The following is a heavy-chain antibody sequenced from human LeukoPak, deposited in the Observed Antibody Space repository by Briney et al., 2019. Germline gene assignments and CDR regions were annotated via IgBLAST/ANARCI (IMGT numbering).Heavy chain of an antibody. Sequence: PSETLSLTCTVSGGSISSSSYYWGWIRQPPGKGLEWIGEIYHGGSTSYNPSLESRVIISVDKSKNHFSLRLSSVTAADTAVYYCARGAPGYSSGWYLFLRSYYFDYWGQGTLVTVSS. D-gene: IGHD6-19*01. J-gene: IGHJ4*02. CDR2: IYHGGST. CDR3: ARGAPGYSSGWYLFLRSYYFDY. V-gene: IGHV4-39*07. CDR1: GGSISSSSYY.